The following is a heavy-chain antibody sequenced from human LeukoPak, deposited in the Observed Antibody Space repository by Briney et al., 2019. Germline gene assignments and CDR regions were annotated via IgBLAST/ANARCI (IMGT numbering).Heavy chain of an antibody. V-gene: IGHV3-48*04. CDR1: GFTFSSYS. Sequence: GGSLRLSCAASGFTFSSYSMNWVRQAAGKGLEWVSYITGNSSTINYADSVKGRFTISRDNAKKSLYLQMNSLRAEDTAVYFCARVLGCTNGVCHDAFDIWGQGTVVTVSS. CDR2: ITGNSSTI. J-gene: IGHJ3*02. D-gene: IGHD2-8*01. CDR3: ARVLGCTNGVCHDAFDI.